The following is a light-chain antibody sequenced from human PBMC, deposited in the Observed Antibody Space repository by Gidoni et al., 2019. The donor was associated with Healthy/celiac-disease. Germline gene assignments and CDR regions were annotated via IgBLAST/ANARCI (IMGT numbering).Light chain of an antibody. V-gene: IGLV1-36*01. CDR2: QDD. Sequence: QSVLTQPPSLSEAPRPMVTFSCSGSSSNIGNNDVNWYQQRPGKAPKLLIYQDDMLPSGVSDRVYGSKSGTAASRAISGLQSEDEAYYYCAAWEDSLNGVVFGGGTKLTVL. CDR3: AAWEDSLNGVV. J-gene: IGLJ2*01. CDR1: SSNIGNND.